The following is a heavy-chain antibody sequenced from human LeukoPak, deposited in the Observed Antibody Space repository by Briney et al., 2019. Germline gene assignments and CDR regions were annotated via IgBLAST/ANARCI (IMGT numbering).Heavy chain of an antibody. Sequence: ASVKVSCKVSGYTLTELSMHWVRQAPGKGLEWMGGFDPEDGETIYAQKFQGRVTMTEDTSTDTAYMELSSLRSEDTAVYYCATLPAAMMDYYYYYMDVWGKGTTVTISS. D-gene: IGHD2-2*01. J-gene: IGHJ6*03. CDR3: ATLPAAMMDYYYYYMDV. CDR1: GYTLTELS. CDR2: FDPEDGET. V-gene: IGHV1-24*01.